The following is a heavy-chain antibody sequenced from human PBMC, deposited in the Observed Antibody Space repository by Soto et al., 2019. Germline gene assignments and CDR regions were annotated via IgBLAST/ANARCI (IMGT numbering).Heavy chain of an antibody. Sequence: GGSLRLSCAASGFTFSSYWMSWVRQAPGKGLEWVANIKQDGSEKYYVDSVEGRFTISRDNAKNSLYLQMNSLRAEDTAVYYCARDHYDSSGDYGMDVWGQGTTVTVSS. CDR1: GFTFSSYW. D-gene: IGHD3-22*01. CDR2: IKQDGSEK. CDR3: ARDHYDSSGDYGMDV. J-gene: IGHJ6*02. V-gene: IGHV3-7*03.